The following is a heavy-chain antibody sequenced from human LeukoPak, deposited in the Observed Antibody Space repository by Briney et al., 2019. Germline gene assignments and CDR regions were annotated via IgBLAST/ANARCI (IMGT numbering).Heavy chain of an antibody. CDR3: ARQRYSGSYSDY. V-gene: IGHV4-59*08. CDR2: IYYSGST. CDR1: GGSISSHY. D-gene: IGHD1-26*01. J-gene: IGHJ4*02. Sequence: SETLSLTCTVSGGSISSHYWSWIRQPPGKGLEWIGYIYYSGSTNYNPSLKSRVTISVDTSKNQFSLKLSAVTAADTAVYYCARQRYSGSYSDYWGQGTLVTVSS.